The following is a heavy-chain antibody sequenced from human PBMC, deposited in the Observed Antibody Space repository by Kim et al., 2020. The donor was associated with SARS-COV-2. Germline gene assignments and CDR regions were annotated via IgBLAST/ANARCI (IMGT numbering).Heavy chain of an antibody. CDR3: ARLVVITGGVDY. Sequence: SETLSLTCTVSGGSVSSGNYYWSWIRQPPGKGLEWIGYIYYSGSTNYNPSLKSRVTISVDTSKNQFSLKLSSVTAADTAVYYCARLVVITGGVDYWGQGTLVTVSS. J-gene: IGHJ4*02. CDR2: IYYSGST. V-gene: IGHV4-61*01. CDR1: GGSVSSGNYY. D-gene: IGHD3-22*01.